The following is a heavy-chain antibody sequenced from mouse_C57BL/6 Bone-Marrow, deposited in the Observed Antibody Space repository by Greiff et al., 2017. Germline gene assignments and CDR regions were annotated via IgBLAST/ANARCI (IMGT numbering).Heavy chain of an antibody. V-gene: IGHV1-81*01. CDR2: IYPRSGNT. CDR3: ARSLGRFQCAY. CDR1: GYTFTSYG. Sequence: VMLVESGAELARPGASVKLSCKASGYTFTSYGISWVKQRTGQGLEWIGEIYPRSGNTYYNEKFKGKATLTADKSSSTAYMELRSLTSEDSAVYFCARSLGRFQCAYWGQGTLVTVSA. D-gene: IGHD4-1*01. J-gene: IGHJ3*01.